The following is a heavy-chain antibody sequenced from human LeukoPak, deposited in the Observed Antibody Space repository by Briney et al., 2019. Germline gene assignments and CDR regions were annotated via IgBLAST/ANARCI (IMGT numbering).Heavy chain of an antibody. J-gene: IGHJ4*02. CDR1: GFTFSSSA. V-gene: IGHV3-23*01. CDR3: AKSGYNRFDY. D-gene: IGHD5-24*01. CDR2: ISGSGSGGST. Sequence: GGSLRLSCAASGFTFSSSAMSWVRQAPGKGLEWVSSISGSGSGGSTYYADSVKGRFTIARDNCKNTLYLQMNSLIAEDTAVYYCAKSGYNRFDYWGQGTRVTVSS.